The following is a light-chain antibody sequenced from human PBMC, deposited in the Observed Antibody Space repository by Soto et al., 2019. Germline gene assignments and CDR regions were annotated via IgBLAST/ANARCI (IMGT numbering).Light chain of an antibody. J-gene: IGKJ1*01. CDR3: VEASLLPHA. Sequence: DVVLTQTPLSSPVTLGQPASISCKSSQSLAYSDGNIYLNWLQQRPGQPPRLLIYKPSNRFSGVPARFSGSGTGTDFTLKISKVVADDVGVYYCVEASLLPHAFGEGTKLEIK. V-gene: IGKV2-24*01. CDR1: QSLAYSDGNIY. CDR2: KPS.